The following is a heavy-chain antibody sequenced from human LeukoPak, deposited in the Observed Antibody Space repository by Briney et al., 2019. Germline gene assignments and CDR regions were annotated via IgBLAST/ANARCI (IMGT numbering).Heavy chain of an antibody. V-gene: IGHV3-33*06. Sequence: GRSLTLSCAASGFTFSSYGMHWVRQAPGKGLEWVAVIWYDGSNKYYADSVKGRFTISRDNSKNTLYLQMNSLRAEDTVVYYCAKESRKEGRSHYWYFDLWGRGTLVTVSS. CDR3: AKESRKEGRSHYWYFDL. CDR1: GFTFSSYG. J-gene: IGHJ2*01. D-gene: IGHD3-10*01. CDR2: IWYDGSNK.